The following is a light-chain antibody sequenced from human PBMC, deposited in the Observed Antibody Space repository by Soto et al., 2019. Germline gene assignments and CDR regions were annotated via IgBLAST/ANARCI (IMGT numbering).Light chain of an antibody. CDR3: QQRRIWPVT. Sequence: EIVLTQSPATLSLSPGERATLSCRASQSVTIHLAWYQQKPGQAPRLLIYDASNRATGIPARFSGSGSVTDFTLTISSLKPEDFAVYYCQQRRIWPVTVGQGTKLEIK. CDR2: DAS. V-gene: IGKV3-11*01. CDR1: QSVTIH. J-gene: IGKJ2*01.